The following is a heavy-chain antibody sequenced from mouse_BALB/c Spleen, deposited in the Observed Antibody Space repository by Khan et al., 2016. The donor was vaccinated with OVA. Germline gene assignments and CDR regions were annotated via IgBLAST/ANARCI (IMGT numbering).Heavy chain of an antibody. V-gene: IGHV5-9-3*01. J-gene: IGHJ3*01. D-gene: IGHD2-1*01. CDR3: ARSPYGNFAY. CDR1: GFTFSTYA. Sequence: EVQGVESGGGLVKPGGSLKLSCAASGFTFSTYAMSWVRQTPEKRLEWVATISSDGDYTYYPDNVTGRFTISRDNAKNTLYLQMSSLRSEDTAMYYWARSPYGNFAYWGQGTLVTVSA. CDR2: ISSDGDYT.